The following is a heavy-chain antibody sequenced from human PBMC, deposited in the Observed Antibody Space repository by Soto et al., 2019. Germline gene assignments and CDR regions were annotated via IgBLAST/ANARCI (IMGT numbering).Heavy chain of an antibody. CDR1: GVSIRSNIYC. CDR3: ARLVVVATVANA. D-gene: IGHD5-12*01. CDR2: IFYTGTT. V-gene: IGHV4-39*02. J-gene: IGHJ5*02. Sequence: PSETPSLTCSVSGVSIRSNIYCWGWIRQPPGKGLEWVGGIFYTGTTYYSPSLKDRVTISVDTSKNSFSLNLTSVTAADTAVYFCARLVVVATVANAWGQGTLVTVSS.